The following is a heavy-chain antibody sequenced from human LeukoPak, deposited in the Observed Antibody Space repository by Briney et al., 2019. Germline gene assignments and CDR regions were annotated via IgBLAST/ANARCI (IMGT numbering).Heavy chain of an antibody. CDR3: ARAGYSYGYGYYYMDV. Sequence: SETLSLTCAVYGGSFSGYYWSWIRQPPGKGLEWIGEINHSGSTNYNPSLNSRVTISVDTSKNQFSPKLSSCTVSATAAYYCARAGYSYGYGYYYMDVWGKGTTVTVSS. V-gene: IGHV4-34*01. CDR2: INHSGST. CDR1: GGSFSGYY. D-gene: IGHD5-18*01. J-gene: IGHJ6*03.